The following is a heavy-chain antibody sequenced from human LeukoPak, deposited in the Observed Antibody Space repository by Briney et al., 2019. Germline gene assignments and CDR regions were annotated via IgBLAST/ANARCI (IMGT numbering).Heavy chain of an antibody. Sequence: TGGSLRLSCAASGFSFRKSAMHWVRQAPGKGLEWVTFISWDGNDKRYADSVKGRFTISRDDSKNTLHLQMDSLRPEDTAVYYCARDMTYYYDSSGYYSGGYYFDYWGQGTLVTVSS. CDR2: ISWDGNDK. CDR1: GFSFRKSA. J-gene: IGHJ4*02. D-gene: IGHD3-22*01. CDR3: ARDMTYYYDSSGYYSGGYYFDY. V-gene: IGHV3-30*03.